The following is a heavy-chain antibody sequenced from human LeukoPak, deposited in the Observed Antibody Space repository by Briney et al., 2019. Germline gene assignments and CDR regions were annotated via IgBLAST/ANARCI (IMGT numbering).Heavy chain of an antibody. CDR2: IRYDGSNK. Sequence: GGSLRLSCAASGFTFSSYWMSWVRQAPDKGLEWVAFIRYDGSNKYYSDSVKGRFTISRDNSKNTLYLQMSSLRPEDTAVYYCAKDPRDHSYGWSWRYFDYWGQGTLVTVSS. D-gene: IGHD5-18*01. V-gene: IGHV3-30*02. J-gene: IGHJ4*02. CDR3: AKDPRDHSYGWSWRYFDY. CDR1: GFTFSSYW.